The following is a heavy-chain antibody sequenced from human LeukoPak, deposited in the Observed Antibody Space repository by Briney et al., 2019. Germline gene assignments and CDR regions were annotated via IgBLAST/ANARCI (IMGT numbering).Heavy chain of an antibody. J-gene: IGHJ4*02. V-gene: IGHV1-8*03. CDR2: MNPNSGNT. CDR1: GYTFTSYD. Sequence: RASVKVSCKASGYTFTSYDITWVRQATGQGLEWMGWMNPNSGNTGYAQKFQGRVTITRNTSISTAYMELSSLRSEDTAVYYCARFSGRIGGGSDYWGQGTLVTVSS. D-gene: IGHD2-15*01. CDR3: ARFSGRIGGGSDY.